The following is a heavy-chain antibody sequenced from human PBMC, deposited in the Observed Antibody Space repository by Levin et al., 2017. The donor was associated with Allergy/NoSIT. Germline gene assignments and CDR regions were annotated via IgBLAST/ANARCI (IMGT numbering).Heavy chain of an antibody. Sequence: GGSLRLSCAASGFTVSSNYMSWVRQAPGKGLEWVSVIYSGGSTYYADSVKGRFTISRDNSKNTLYLQMNSLRAEDTAVYYCAREGSYDRGFDYWGQGTLVTVSS. D-gene: IGHD3-22*01. J-gene: IGHJ4*02. CDR1: GFTVSSNY. CDR3: AREGSYDRGFDY. CDR2: IYSGGST. V-gene: IGHV3-53*01.